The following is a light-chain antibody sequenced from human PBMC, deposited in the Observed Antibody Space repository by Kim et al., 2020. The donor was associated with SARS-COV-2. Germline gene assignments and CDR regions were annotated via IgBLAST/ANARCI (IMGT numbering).Light chain of an antibody. J-gene: IGKJ3*01. CDR3: QQGNSFPRT. CDR2: AAS. Sequence: ASVGDRVTITCRASQSINTWLAWYQQKAGKAPKLLIYAASSLYTGVPSRFSGSGSGTDFTLTISSLQPEDFATYYCQQGNSFPRTFGPGTKVDIK. V-gene: IGKV1D-12*01. CDR1: QSINTW.